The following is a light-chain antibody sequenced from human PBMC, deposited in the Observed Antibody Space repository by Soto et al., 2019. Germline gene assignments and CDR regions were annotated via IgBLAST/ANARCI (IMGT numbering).Light chain of an antibody. CDR2: GAS. CDR1: QSVSSN. Sequence: EIVMTQSPATLSVSPGERATLSCRASQSVSSNLAWYQQKPGQAPRLLIYGASTRATGIPARFSGSGSGTELTLTISSLQSEDFAVYYCHQYNNWPYTFGQGTKLEIK. CDR3: HQYNNWPYT. V-gene: IGKV3-15*01. J-gene: IGKJ2*01.